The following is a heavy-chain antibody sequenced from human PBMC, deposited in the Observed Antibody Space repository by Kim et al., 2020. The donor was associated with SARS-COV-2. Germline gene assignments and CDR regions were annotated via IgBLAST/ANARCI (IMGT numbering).Heavy chain of an antibody. D-gene: IGHD3-10*01. V-gene: IGHV4-59*13. Sequence: SETLSLTCTVSGGSIRNYYWNWIRHSPGKGLEWIGYLYNSGSNDYNPSLKSRVTISVDTSKNQFSLKLTSVTAADSAVYYCARGGTVYYYGLDVWGLGTTVTVSS. CDR2: LYNSGSN. J-gene: IGHJ6*02. CDR3: ARGGTVYYYGLDV. CDR1: GGSIRNYY.